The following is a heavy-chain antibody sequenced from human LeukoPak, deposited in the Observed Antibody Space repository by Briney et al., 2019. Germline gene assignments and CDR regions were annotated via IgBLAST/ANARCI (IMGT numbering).Heavy chain of an antibody. CDR1: GGSISSYY. V-gene: IGHV4-59*01. CDR3: ARRGSSWAFDY. J-gene: IGHJ4*02. CDR2: IYYSGST. Sequence: SETLSLTCTVSGGSISSYYWSWIRQPPGKGLEWIGYIYYSGSTNYNPSLKSRVTISVDTSKNQFSLKLCSVTAADTAVYYCARRGSSWAFDYWGQGTLVTVSS. D-gene: IGHD6-13*01.